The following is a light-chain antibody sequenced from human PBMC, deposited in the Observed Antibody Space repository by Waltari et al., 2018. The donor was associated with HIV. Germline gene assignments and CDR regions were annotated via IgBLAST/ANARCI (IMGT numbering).Light chain of an antibody. Sequence: DIQMTQSPASVSASVGDRVTSTCRASQDIDSYLAWYQQKPGKAPRLLIYLASSLQSGVPSRFSGSGSGTDFTLTISSLQPEDFATYYCQQADSVPWTFGQGTKVEIK. CDR1: QDIDSY. CDR2: LAS. V-gene: IGKV1-12*01. J-gene: IGKJ1*01. CDR3: QQADSVPWT.